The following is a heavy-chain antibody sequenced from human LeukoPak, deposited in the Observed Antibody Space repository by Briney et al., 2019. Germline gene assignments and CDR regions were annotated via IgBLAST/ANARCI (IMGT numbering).Heavy chain of an antibody. CDR3: ARSRPYCSSTSCYFGAVDI. CDR1: GFTFSSYW. V-gene: IGHV3-7*01. CDR2: IKQDGSEK. D-gene: IGHD2-2*01. J-gene: IGHJ3*02. Sequence: GGSLRLSCAASGFTFSSYWMSWVRQAPGKGLEWVANIKQDGSEKYYVDSVKGRFTISRDNAKNSLYLQMNSLRAEDTAVYYCARSRPYCSSTSCYFGAVDIGDQGTMFSVVS.